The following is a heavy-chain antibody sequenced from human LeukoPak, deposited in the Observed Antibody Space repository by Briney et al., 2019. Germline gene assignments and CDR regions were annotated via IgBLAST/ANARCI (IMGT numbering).Heavy chain of an antibody. J-gene: IGHJ4*02. CDR3: VKPYYFSSGSLN. V-gene: IGHV3-21*01. D-gene: IGHD3-10*01. Sequence: GGSLRLSCAASGFTLNTYSMSWVRQAPGKGLEWVSIISRASESIFYADSVKGRFTISRDNAKNSLHLQMNSLRAEDTAVYYCVKPYYFSSGSLNWGQGTLVTVSS. CDR1: GFTLNTYS. CDR2: ISRASESI.